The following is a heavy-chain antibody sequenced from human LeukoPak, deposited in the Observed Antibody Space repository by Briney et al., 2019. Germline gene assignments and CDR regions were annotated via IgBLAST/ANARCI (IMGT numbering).Heavy chain of an antibody. Sequence: GGSLRLSCAASGFTLSEYYMSWIRQAPGKGLEWVSYSSSSGSTIYYADSVKGRFAISRGNAKNSLYLQMNSLRAEDTAVYYCARRRDFIDYWGQGTLVTVSS. CDR3: ARRRDFIDY. D-gene: IGHD3/OR15-3a*01. V-gene: IGHV3-11*01. J-gene: IGHJ4*02. CDR2: SSSSGSTI. CDR1: GFTLSEYY.